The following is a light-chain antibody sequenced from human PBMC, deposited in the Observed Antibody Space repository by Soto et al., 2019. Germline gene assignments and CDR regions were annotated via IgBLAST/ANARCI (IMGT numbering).Light chain of an antibody. J-gene: IGLJ1*01. Sequence: SVLTQPASVSGSPGQSTTISCTGTSSDVGGYNYVSWYQQHPGEAPKFMIYDVSNRPSGVSNRFSGSKSGNTASLTISGLQAEDEADYYCSSYTTSNTRQIVFGTGTKVTVL. V-gene: IGLV2-14*01. CDR2: DVS. CDR3: SSYTTSNTRQIV. CDR1: SSDVGGYNY.